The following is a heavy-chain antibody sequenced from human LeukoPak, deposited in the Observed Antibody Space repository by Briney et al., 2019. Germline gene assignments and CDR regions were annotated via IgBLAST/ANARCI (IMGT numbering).Heavy chain of an antibody. Sequence: QPGRSLRLSCTASGFTFGDSGMNWFRQAPGKGLEWASFIRSKAYGGTIQYAASVKGRFTISRDDSKSIAYLQMNSLKTEDTAVYYCSRAPYFDFYMDVWGKGTTVIVSS. D-gene: IGHD3-3*01. CDR3: SRAPYFDFYMDV. V-gene: IGHV3-49*03. CDR1: GFTFGDSG. J-gene: IGHJ6*03. CDR2: IRSKAYGGTI.